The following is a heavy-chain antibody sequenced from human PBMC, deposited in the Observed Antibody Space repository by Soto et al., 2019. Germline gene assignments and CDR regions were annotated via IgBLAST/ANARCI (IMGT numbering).Heavy chain of an antibody. CDR1: GGTFSSYA. CDR3: VRVVAIPGYPDN. V-gene: IGHV1-69*12. CDR2: IVAIVDTS. D-gene: IGHD5-12*01. J-gene: IGHJ4*02. Sequence: QVQLVQSGAEVRQPASSVKVSCRTSGGTFSSYAISWVRQAPGQGLEWRGGIVAIVDTSTYAQKFQGRVTITADESTSTVDMELSSLRSDDTAVYYCVRVVAIPGYPDNWGQGTLVTVSS.